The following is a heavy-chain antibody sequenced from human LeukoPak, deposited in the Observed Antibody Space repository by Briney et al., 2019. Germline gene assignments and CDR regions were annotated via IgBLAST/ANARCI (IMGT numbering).Heavy chain of an antibody. D-gene: IGHD3-3*01. J-gene: IGHJ3*02. Sequence: ASVHVACKASGYTFTGYYMHFMRQAPGQGLEWMGWINHNRVGTNYAQKYQGRVTMTRDTTISTAYMELSRLRSDDTAVYYCARGYYDFWSGSSGDAFDIWGQGTMVTVSS. CDR3: ARGYYDFWSGSSGDAFDI. CDR1: GYTFTGYY. V-gene: IGHV1-2*02. CDR2: INHNRVGT.